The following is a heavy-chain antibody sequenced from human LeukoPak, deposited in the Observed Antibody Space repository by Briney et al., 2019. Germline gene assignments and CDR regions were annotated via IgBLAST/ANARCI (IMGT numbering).Heavy chain of an antibody. CDR2: MNPNTGNT. V-gene: IGHV1-8*01. D-gene: IGHD1-26*01. Sequence: ASVKVSCKASGYTFTSYDINWVRQATGQGLEWMGWMNPNTGNTGYAQKFQGRVTITRNTSISTAYMELSSLRSEDTAVYYCVRGVGATISYYHYYIDVWGKGTTVTVSS. CDR3: VRGVGATISYYHYYIDV. CDR1: GYTFTSYD. J-gene: IGHJ6*03.